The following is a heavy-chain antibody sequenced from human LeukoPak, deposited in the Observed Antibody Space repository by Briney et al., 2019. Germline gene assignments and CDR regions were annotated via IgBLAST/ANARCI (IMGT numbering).Heavy chain of an antibody. CDR3: ARGIAYGGNSLGSLDI. J-gene: IGHJ3*02. D-gene: IGHD4-23*01. CDR1: GGSISSYY. CDR2: IHTTGST. Sequence: SETLSLTCTVSGGSISSYYWSWIRQPAGKGLEWIGRIHTTGSTNYNPSLKSRVTMSVDTSKNQFSLKLSSVTAADTAVYYCARGIAYGGNSLGSLDIWGQGTMVTVSS. V-gene: IGHV4-4*07.